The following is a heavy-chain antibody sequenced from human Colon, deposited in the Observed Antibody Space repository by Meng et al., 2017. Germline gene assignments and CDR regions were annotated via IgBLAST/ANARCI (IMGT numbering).Heavy chain of an antibody. CDR1: GGSFSGYY. CDR3: ARRRWYSSEEI. J-gene: IGHJ3*02. D-gene: IGHD6-19*01. V-gene: IGHV4-34*01. CDR2: INHSGST. Sequence: GSLRLSCAVYGGSFSGYYWSWIRQPPGKGLEWIGEINHSGSTNYNPSLKSRVTISVDTSKNQFSLKLSSVTAADTAVYYCARRRWYSSEEIWGQGTMVTVSS.